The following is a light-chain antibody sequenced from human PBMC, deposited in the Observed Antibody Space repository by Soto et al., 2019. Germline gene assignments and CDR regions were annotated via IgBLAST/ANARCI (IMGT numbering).Light chain of an antibody. V-gene: IGKV3-15*01. CDR2: RAS. CDR1: QNIGND. Sequence: EIVMTQSPATLSVSPGERATLSCRASQNIGNDLAWYQQKPGQAPRLLISRASTRATGVPDRFSGSGSGTDFTLTISSLQSEDSAVYYCQQYNKWPPITFCQGTRLEIK. CDR3: QQYNKWPPIT. J-gene: IGKJ5*01.